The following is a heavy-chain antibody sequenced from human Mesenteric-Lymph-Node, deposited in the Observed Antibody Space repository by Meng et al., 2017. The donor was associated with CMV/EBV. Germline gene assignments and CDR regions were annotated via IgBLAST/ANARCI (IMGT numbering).Heavy chain of an antibody. CDR1: GFIFSSYW. CDR3: ATPRVPAAKSEYFQH. D-gene: IGHD2-2*01. Sequence: GESLKISCAASGFIFSSYWMSWVRQAPGKGLEWVANIKQDGSEKYYVDSVKGRFTISRDNAKNSLYLQMNSLRAEDTAVYYCATPRVPAAKSEYFQHWGQGTLVTVSS. J-gene: IGHJ1*01. V-gene: IGHV3-7*01. CDR2: IKQDGSEK.